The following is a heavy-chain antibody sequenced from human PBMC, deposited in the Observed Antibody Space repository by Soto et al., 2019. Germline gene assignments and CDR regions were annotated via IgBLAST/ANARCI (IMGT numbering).Heavy chain of an antibody. Sequence: SGKVSCKASGGTFSSYAISGVRQAPGQGLEWRVGIIPIFGTANYAQKFQGRVTITADKSTSTAYMELSSLSSEDTAVYYCARGYDFWSGYYTSRARYYYYGMDVWGQGTPVTVSS. CDR1: GGTFSSYA. J-gene: IGHJ6*02. V-gene: IGHV1-69*06. D-gene: IGHD3-3*01. CDR2: IIPIFGTA. CDR3: ARGYDFWSGYYTSRARYYYYGMDV.